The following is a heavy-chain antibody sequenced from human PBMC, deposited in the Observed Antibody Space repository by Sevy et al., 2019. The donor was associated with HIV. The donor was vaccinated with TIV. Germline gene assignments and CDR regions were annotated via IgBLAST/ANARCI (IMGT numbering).Heavy chain of an antibody. V-gene: IGHV3-21*04. CDR1: GFNFRTYS. CDR2: IGDDSRYI. J-gene: IGHJ4*01. Sequence: GGSLRLSCAASGFNFRTYSMNWVRQAPGKGLEWLSSIGDDSRYIYYSDSVKGRFTISRANAKNLLFLQMNNLRVEDRAIYYCARDFTIFGVVSGIDYWGQGNLVTVSS. CDR3: ARDFTIFGVVSGIDY. D-gene: IGHD3-3*01.